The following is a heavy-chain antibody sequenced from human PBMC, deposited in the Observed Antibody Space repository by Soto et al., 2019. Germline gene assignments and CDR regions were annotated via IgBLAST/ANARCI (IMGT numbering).Heavy chain of an antibody. J-gene: IGHJ4*02. Sequence: EVQLLESGGALVQPGGSLRLSCAASGFKFDSYAMSWVRQAPGKGLEWVSALSGTGDSTDYADSVKGRFTISRDDSKTTLYLQMSSLRAEDTAVYYCAKDNWNYGSGTFFHWGQGTLVTVSS. CDR1: GFKFDSYA. CDR3: AKDNWNYGSGTFFH. CDR2: LSGTGDST. V-gene: IGHV3-23*01. D-gene: IGHD3-10*01.